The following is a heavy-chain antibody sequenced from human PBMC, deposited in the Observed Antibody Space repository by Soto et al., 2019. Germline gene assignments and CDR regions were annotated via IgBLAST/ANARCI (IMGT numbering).Heavy chain of an antibody. CDR1: GYILSSYN. CDR2: INPSGGRT. J-gene: IGHJ4*02. D-gene: IGHD2-21*02. V-gene: IGHV1-46*01. CDR3: ARTYCGAACPRSDFVY. Sequence: ASVKVSCKASGYILSSYNMHWVRQAPGQGLEWMGIINPSGGRTSYAQKFQDRVTMTRDTSTSTVYMELSSLRSEDTAVYYCARTYCGAACPRSDFVYWGQGIPVTV.